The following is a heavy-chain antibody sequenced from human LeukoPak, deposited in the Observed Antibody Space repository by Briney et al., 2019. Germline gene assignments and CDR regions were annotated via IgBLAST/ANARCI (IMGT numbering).Heavy chain of an antibody. CDR2: ISSDGSNK. J-gene: IGHJ4*02. CDR1: GFTFNSHA. Sequence: GGSLRLSCAASGFTFNSHAMHWVRQAPGKGLEWVAVISSDGSNKYYADSVKGRFTISRDNSKNTLYLQMSSLRAEDTAVYYCARDRYSSGWYGDFDCWGQGTLVTVSS. V-gene: IGHV3-30-3*01. D-gene: IGHD6-19*01. CDR3: ARDRYSSGWYGDFDC.